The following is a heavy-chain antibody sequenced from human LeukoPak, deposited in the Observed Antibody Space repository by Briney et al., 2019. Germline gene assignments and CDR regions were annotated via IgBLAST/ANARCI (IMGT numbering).Heavy chain of an antibody. CDR1: GASISSSSFC. V-gene: IGHV4-39*01. CDR2: IYYSGST. CDR3: ARGGSSSGFDY. Sequence: SETLSLTCTVSGASISSSSFCWGWIRQPPGKGLEWIGTIYYSGSTYYNPSLKSRVTISVDTSKNQFSLKLSSVTAADTAAYYCARGGSSSGFDYWGQGTLITVSS. J-gene: IGHJ4*02. D-gene: IGHD6-25*01.